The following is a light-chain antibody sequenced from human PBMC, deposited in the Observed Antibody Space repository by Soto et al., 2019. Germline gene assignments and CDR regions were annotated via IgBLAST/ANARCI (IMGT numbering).Light chain of an antibody. CDR3: QQYDRSSWT. V-gene: IGKV3-20*01. CDR1: QSVSSSY. Sequence: IVFTRLPCTVSLSPAERAPLSCRDSQSVSSSYLAWYQQKSGQAPRLLIYGASNRETGIPERFSGSGSGTDFTLTINRLEPEDFAVYYCQQYDRSSWTFGQGTKVDIK. CDR2: GAS. J-gene: IGKJ1*01.